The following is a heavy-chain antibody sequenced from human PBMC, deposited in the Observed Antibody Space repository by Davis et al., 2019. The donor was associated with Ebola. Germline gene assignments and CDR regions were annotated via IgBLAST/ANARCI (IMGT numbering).Heavy chain of an antibody. D-gene: IGHD5-12*01. V-gene: IGHV1-69-2*01. CDR3: ARGQIGYSGRFRFDS. CDR1: GYSFSDYY. J-gene: IGHJ4*02. CDR2: VDPKGGKT. Sequence: AASVKVSCKASGYSFSDYYMHWVQGAPGKGLEWVGLVDPKGGKTVYAEKFQDRVTITADKSTDTVYMELSSLRYEDTAIYYCARGQIGYSGRFRFDSWGQGTLVTVSS.